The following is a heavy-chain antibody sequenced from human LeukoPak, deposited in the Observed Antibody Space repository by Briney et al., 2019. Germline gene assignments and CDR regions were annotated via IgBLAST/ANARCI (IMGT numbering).Heavy chain of an antibody. D-gene: IGHD3-22*01. V-gene: IGHV4-59*01. CDR1: GGSISSYY. CDR2: IYYSGST. J-gene: IGHJ6*02. CDR3: ARDVSGDYYDSSGYHIYYYYGMDV. Sequence: SETLSLTCTVSGGSISSYYWSWIRQPPGKGLEWIGYIYYSGSTNYNPSLKSRVTISVDTSKNQFSLKLSSVTAADTAVYYCARDVSGDYYDSSGYHIYYYYGMDVWGQGTTVTVSS.